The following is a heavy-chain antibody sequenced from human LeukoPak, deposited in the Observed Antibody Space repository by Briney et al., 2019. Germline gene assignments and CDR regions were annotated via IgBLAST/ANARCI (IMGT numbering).Heavy chain of an antibody. J-gene: IGHJ5*02. Sequence: SETLSLTCTVSGGSISSGDYYWSWIRQPPGKGLEWIGYIYYSGSTYYNPSLKSRVTISVDTSKNQLSLKLSSVTAADTAVYYCARGRSDFWSGYFNWFDPWGQGTLVTVSS. CDR3: ARGRSDFWSGYFNWFDP. D-gene: IGHD3-3*01. V-gene: IGHV4-30-4*01. CDR2: IYYSGST. CDR1: GGSISSGDYY.